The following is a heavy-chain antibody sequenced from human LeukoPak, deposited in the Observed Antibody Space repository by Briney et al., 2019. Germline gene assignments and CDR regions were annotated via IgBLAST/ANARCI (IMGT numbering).Heavy chain of an antibody. Sequence: ASVKVSCKASGYTFTGYYMHWVRQAPGQGLEWMGWINPNSGGTNYAQKFQGWVTMTRDTSISTAYMELSRLRSDDTAVYYCARVAREVATIAYWYFDLWGRGTLVTVSS. CDR1: GYTFTGYY. J-gene: IGHJ2*01. CDR3: ARVAREVATIAYWYFDL. D-gene: IGHD5-12*01. V-gene: IGHV1-2*04. CDR2: INPNSGGT.